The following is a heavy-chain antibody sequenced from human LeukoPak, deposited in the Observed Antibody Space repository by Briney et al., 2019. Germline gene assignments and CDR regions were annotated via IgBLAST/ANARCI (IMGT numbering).Heavy chain of an antibody. V-gene: IGHV1-24*01. J-gene: IGHJ6*03. D-gene: IGHD2-2*01. CDR1: GFTLADLS. Sequence: GASVKVSCKVSGFTLADLSMHWVRQAPGKGLEWVGGFDRKNGDTIYAQRFRGRVTLTEDTSTGTAYMDLSSLSADDTAVYYCATGVFCATTTCPGYQHYYYFMDVWGKGTRSPSP. CDR3: ATGVFCATTTCPGYQHYYYFMDV. CDR2: FDRKNGDT.